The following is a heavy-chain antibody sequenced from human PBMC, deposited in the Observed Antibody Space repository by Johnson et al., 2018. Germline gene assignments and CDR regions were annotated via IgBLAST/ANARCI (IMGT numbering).Heavy chain of an antibody. V-gene: IGHV4-59*01. CDR3: ATGIAVSGAEYFHH. J-gene: IGHJ1*01. Sequence: QVQLQESGPGLVKPSETLSLTCTVSGDSISSYYWSWIRQPPGKGLEWIAYIYYNGGTSYNPSLKSQVTISVDTSKNQFSLKLSSVTAADTAVYYCATGIAVSGAEYFHHWGQGSLVSVSS. D-gene: IGHD6-19*01. CDR1: GDSISSYY. CDR2: IYYNGGT.